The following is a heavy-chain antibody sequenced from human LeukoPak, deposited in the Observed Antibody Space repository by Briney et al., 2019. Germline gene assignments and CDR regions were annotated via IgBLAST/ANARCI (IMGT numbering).Heavy chain of an antibody. V-gene: IGHV3-23*01. D-gene: IGHD4-17*01. J-gene: IGHJ6*03. CDR3: AKNGQELDVGYRDLVFGYYHYYMDV. CDR1: GFTFNRYG. Sequence: GGSLRLSCAASGFTFNRYGMSWVRQAPGKGLEWVSSVGGGGVTTYYGDTVKGRFSITRDNFKNTVHLQMNSLRAEDTAIYYCAKNGQELDVGYRDLVFGYYHYYMDVWGKGTAVTVSS. CDR2: VGGGGVTT.